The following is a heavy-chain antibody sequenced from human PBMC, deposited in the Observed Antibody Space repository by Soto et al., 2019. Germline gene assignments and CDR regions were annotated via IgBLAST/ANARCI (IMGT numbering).Heavy chain of an antibody. CDR3: ARGGSSDWQVAFDF. V-gene: IGHV4-34*01. J-gene: IGHJ3*01. Sequence: PSETLSLTCAVYGGSFSGYFWNWIRQTPGKGLEWIGKVNHNGRNNYNPSLKSPVTISLEMSKNQISLKLTSVTAADTAVYYCARGGSSDWQVAFDFWGQGTMVTVSS. CDR1: GGSFSGYF. D-gene: IGHD6-19*01. CDR2: VNHNGRN.